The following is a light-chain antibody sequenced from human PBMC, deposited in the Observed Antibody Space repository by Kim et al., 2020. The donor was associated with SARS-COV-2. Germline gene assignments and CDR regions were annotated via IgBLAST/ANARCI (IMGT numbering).Light chain of an antibody. CDR1: QSVSRSY. V-gene: IGKV3-20*01. Sequence: SPGERATLSCRASQSVSRSYLAWYQQKPGQAPRLLIYGASSRATGIPARFSGSGSWTDFTLTISRLEPEDFAVYYCQQYGSSPPYTFGQGTKLEI. CDR2: GAS. J-gene: IGKJ2*01. CDR3: QQYGSSPPYT.